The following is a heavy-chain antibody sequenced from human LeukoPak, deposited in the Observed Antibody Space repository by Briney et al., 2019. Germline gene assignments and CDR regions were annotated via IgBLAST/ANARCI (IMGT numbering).Heavy chain of an antibody. Sequence: GGSLRLSCAASGFTASSNYMSWVRQAPGKGLEWVSSISSSSSYIYYADSVKGRFTISRDNAKNSLYLQMNSLRAEDTAVYYCARDPWQNGIAAAGGDDYWGQGTLVTVSS. J-gene: IGHJ4*02. CDR3: ARDPWQNGIAAAGGDDY. CDR2: ISSSSSYI. V-gene: IGHV3-21*01. D-gene: IGHD6-13*01. CDR1: GFTASSNY.